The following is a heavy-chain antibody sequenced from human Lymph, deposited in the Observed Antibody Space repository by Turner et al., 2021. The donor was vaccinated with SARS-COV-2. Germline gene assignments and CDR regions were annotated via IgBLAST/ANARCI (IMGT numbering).Heavy chain of an antibody. CDR2: ISYDGSNK. CDR3: AKVRSIFGVVIGGMDV. D-gene: IGHD3-3*01. V-gene: IGHV3-30*18. Sequence: QVQLVESGGGVVQPGRSLRLSCAASGFTFSSYGMHWVRQAPGKGLEWVAVISYDGSNKYYADSVKGRFTISRDNSKNTLYLQMNSLRAEDTAVYYCAKVRSIFGVVIGGMDVWGQGTTVTFSS. J-gene: IGHJ6*02. CDR1: GFTFSSYG.